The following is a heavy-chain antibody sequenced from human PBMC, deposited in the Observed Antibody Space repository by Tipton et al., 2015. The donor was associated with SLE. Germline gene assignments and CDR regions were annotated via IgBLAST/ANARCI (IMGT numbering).Heavy chain of an antibody. J-gene: IGHJ3*02. Sequence: TLSLTCIVSGGSISSSSYFWAWIRQPPGKGLEWIGSIYYSGSTFNNPSLKSRVTISAVTSKNQFSLRVSSVTAADTAVYYCARAGTGTAWGTFDIWGPGTMVTASS. CDR2: IYYSGST. CDR3: ARAGTGTAWGTFDI. V-gene: IGHV4-39*07. D-gene: IGHD1-14*01. CDR1: GGSISSSSYF.